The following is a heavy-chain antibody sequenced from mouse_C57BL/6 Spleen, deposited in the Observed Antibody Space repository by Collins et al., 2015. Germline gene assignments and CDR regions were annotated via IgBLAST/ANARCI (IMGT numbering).Heavy chain of an antibody. CDR2: IDPSDSET. Sequence: QVQLQQPGAELVRPGSSVKLSCKASGYTFTSYWMHWVKQRPIQGLEWIGNIDPSDSETHYNQKFKDKATLTVDKSSSTAYMQLSNLTSEDSAVYYCAKVSRWDEYYFDYWGQGTTPTVSS. D-gene: IGHD4-1*01. CDR1: GYTFTSYW. CDR3: AKVSRWDEYYFDY. V-gene: IGHV1-52*01. J-gene: IGHJ2*01.